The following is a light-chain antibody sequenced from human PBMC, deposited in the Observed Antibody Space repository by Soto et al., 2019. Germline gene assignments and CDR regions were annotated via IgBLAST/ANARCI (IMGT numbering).Light chain of an antibody. V-gene: IGKV3-15*01. Sequence: EIVMTQSPATLSVSPGERATLSCRASQSVTSYLAWYQQKPGQAPNLLIHGASTMATGIPARFSGSGSGTNFTLTISGLQSEDVAVYYCQQYNKWPLTFGGGTKVEIK. CDR1: QSVTSY. CDR3: QQYNKWPLT. CDR2: GAS. J-gene: IGKJ4*01.